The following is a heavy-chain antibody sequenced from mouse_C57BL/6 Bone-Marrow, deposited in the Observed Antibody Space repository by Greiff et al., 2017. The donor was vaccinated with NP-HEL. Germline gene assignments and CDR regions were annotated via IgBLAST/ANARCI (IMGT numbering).Heavy chain of an antibody. CDR1: GYTFTSYW. CDR3: ARGLGWLLRY. Sequence: QVQLQQSGAELVRPGTSVKLSCKASGYTFTSYWMHWVKQRPGQGLEWIGVIDPSDSYTNYNQKFKGKATLTVDTSSSTAYMQLSSLTSEDSAVYYCARGLGWLLRYWGQGTLVTVSA. CDR2: IDPSDSYT. J-gene: IGHJ3*01. V-gene: IGHV1-59*01. D-gene: IGHD2-3*01.